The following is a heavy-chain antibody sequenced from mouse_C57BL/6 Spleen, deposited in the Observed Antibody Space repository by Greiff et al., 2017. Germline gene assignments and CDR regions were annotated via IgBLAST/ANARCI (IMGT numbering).Heavy chain of an antibody. CDR1: GYTFTDYE. V-gene: IGHV1-15*01. J-gene: IGHJ2*01. CDR2: IDPETGGT. CDR3: TRILNYFDY. Sequence: QVQLQQSGAELVRPGASVTLSCKASGYTFTDYEMHWVKQTPVHGLEWIGAIDPETGGTAYNQKFKGKAILTADKSSSTAYMELRSLTSEDSAVYYCTRILNYFDYWGQGTTLTVSS.